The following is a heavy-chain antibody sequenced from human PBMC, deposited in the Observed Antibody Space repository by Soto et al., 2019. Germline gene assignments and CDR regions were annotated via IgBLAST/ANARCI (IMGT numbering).Heavy chain of an antibody. CDR3: ARDLRVTTLENWFDP. CDR1: GFTFSDYY. Sequence: PGGSQRLSCAASGFTFSDYYMSWIRQAPGKGLEWVSYISSSGSTIYYADSVKGRFTISRDNAKNSLYLQMNSLRAEDTAVYYCARDLRVTTLENWFDPWGQGTLVTVSS. CDR2: ISSSGSTI. J-gene: IGHJ5*02. D-gene: IGHD4-4*01. V-gene: IGHV3-11*01.